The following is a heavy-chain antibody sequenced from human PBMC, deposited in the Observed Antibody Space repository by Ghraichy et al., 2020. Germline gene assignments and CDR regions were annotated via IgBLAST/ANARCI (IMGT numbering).Heavy chain of an antibody. Sequence: SVKVSCKASGGTFSSYAISWVRQAPGQGLEWMGGIIPIFGTANYAQKFQGRVTITADESTSTAYMELSSLRSEDTAVYYCASSPETTVVTPNWYFDLWGRGTLVTVSS. CDR3: ASSPETTVVTPNWYFDL. D-gene: IGHD4-23*01. V-gene: IGHV1-69*13. CDR1: GGTFSSYA. CDR2: IIPIFGTA. J-gene: IGHJ2*01.